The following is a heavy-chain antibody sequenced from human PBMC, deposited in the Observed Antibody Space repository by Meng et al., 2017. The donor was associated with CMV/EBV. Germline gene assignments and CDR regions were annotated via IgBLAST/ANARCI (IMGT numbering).Heavy chain of an antibody. CDR1: GGSFSGYY. D-gene: IGHD3-3*01. J-gene: IGHJ6*02. CDR3: LRFEVYYGMDV. Sequence: GSLRLSCAVYGGSFSGYYWSWIRQPPGKGLEWIGEINHSGSTNCNPSLKSRVTISVDTSKNQLTLKLSSVNAADTAVYYFLRFEVYYGMDVWGQGTTVTVSS. V-gene: IGHV4-34*01. CDR2: INHSGST.